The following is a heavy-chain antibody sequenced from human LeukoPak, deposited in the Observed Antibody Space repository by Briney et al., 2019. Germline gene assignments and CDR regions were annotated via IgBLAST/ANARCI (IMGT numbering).Heavy chain of an antibody. V-gene: IGHV4-34*01. D-gene: IGHD3-3*01. J-gene: IGHJ5*02. Sequence: SETLSLTCAVYGGSLSGYYWSWIRQPPGKGLEWIGEINHSGSTNYNPSLKSRVTISVDTSKNQFSLKLSSVTAADTAVYYCACAKRDFWSGYSARTKNWFDPWGQGTLVTVSS. CDR3: ACAKRDFWSGYSARTKNWFDP. CDR2: INHSGST. CDR1: GGSLSGYY.